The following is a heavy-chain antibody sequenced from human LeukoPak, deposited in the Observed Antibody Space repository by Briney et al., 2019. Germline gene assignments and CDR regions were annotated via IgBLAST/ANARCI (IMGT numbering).Heavy chain of an antibody. D-gene: IGHD3-9*01. Sequence: PGGSLRLSCAASGFTFSSYAMSWVRQAPGKGLEWVSAISGSGGSTYYADSVKGRFTISRDNSKNTLYLQMNSLRAEDTAVYYCAKDSGVLRYFDWSNFDYWGQGTLVTVSS. CDR2: ISGSGGST. CDR1: GFTFSSYA. V-gene: IGHV3-23*01. CDR3: AKDSGVLRYFDWSNFDY. J-gene: IGHJ4*02.